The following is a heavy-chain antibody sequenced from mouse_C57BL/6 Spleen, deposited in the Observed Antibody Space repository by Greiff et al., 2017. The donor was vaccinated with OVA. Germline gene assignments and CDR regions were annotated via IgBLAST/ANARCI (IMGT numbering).Heavy chain of an antibody. CDR3: AWYGSSYDAMDY. J-gene: IGHJ4*01. Sequence: QVTLKVSGPGILQSSPTLSLTCSFSGFSLSTSGMGVSWISQPSGKGLEWLAHIYWDDDKRSHQSLESRLTISKDTSRNQVFLKITSVDTADTATYYVAWYGSSYDAMDYWGQGTSVTVSS. D-gene: IGHD1-1*01. CDR1: GFSLSTSGMG. V-gene: IGHV8-12*01. CDR2: IYWDDDK.